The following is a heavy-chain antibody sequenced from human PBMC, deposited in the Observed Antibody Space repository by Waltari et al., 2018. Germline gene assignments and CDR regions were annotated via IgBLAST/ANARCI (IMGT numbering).Heavy chain of an antibody. J-gene: IGHJ3*02. CDR3: ARVAGYYYDSSGYYEDAFDI. D-gene: IGHD3-22*01. CDR1: GGSISSYY. CDR2: IYTSGST. Sequence: QVQLQESGPGLVKPSEPLSLTCTVSGGSISSYYWTWIRQPPGTGLEWIGRIYTSGSTNYNPSLKSRVTMSVDTSKNQFSLKLSSVTAADTAVYYCARVAGYYYDSSGYYEDAFDIWGQGTMVTVSS. V-gene: IGHV4-4*07.